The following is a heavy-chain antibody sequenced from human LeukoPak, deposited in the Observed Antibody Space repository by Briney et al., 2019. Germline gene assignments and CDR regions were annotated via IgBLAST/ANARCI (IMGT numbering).Heavy chain of an antibody. D-gene: IGHD1-26*01. J-gene: IGHJ4*02. CDR2: MKHDGTEK. CDR1: GFTLSNYW. V-gene: IGHV3-7*04. Sequence: PGRSLRLSCAASGFTLSNYWMNWVRQAPGKGLEWVANMKHDGTEKSYVDSVKGRFTISRDDAKNSLYLQMNSLGAEDTARYYCARSPYSGSYGPFDYWGQGTLVTVSS. CDR3: ARSPYSGSYGPFDY.